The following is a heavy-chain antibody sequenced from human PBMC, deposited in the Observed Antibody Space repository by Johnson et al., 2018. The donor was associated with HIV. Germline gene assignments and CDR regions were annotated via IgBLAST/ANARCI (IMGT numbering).Heavy chain of an antibody. J-gene: IGHJ3*02. CDR3: ARDMRYYGSGAFDI. D-gene: IGHD3-10*01. CDR2: VKQDGSEK. V-gene: IGHV3-7*01. CDR1: GFTFSNYW. Sequence: VQLVESGGGLVQPGGSLRLSCSASGFTFSNYWMSWVRQAPGKGLEWVANVKQDGSEKYYVDSVKGRLTISRDNANNSLYLKMNSLRVEDTAVYYCARDMRYYGSGAFDIWGQGTLVTVSS.